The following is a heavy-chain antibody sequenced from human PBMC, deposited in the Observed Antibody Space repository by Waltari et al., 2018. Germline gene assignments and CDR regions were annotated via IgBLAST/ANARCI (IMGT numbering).Heavy chain of an antibody. Sequence: EVHLLESGGGLVQPGGCLRLTCVTSGFTFSTYVMSWVRQAPGEGVEGVSSSVGKGGDNFYADYVKGRFTISRDNSKNTFYLQMNSLRADDTAVYYCAKYPDGSYRHFDYWGQGTLVTVSS. J-gene: IGHJ4*02. V-gene: IGHV3-23*01. CDR1: GFTFSTYV. CDR2: SVGKGGDN. CDR3: AKYPDGSYRHFDY. D-gene: IGHD1-26*01.